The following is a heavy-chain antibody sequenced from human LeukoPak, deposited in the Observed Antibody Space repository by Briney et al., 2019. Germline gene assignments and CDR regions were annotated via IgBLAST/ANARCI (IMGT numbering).Heavy chain of an antibody. D-gene: IGHD3-9*01. J-gene: IGHJ4*02. CDR2: ISGSGGST. CDR1: GFTFSSYA. V-gene: IGHV3-23*01. Sequence: GVSLRLSCAASGFTFSSYAMSWVRQAPGKGLEWVSAISGSGGSTYYAGSVKGRFTISRDNSKNTLYLQMNSLRAEDTAVYYCAKEQDYDILTGYYGSFDYWGQGTLVTVSS. CDR3: AKEQDYDILTGYYGSFDY.